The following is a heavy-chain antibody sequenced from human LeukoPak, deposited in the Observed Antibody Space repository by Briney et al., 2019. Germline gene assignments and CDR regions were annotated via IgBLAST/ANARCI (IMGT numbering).Heavy chain of an antibody. J-gene: IGHJ6*04. CDR1: GGSISSYY. D-gene: IGHD3-16*02. Sequence: SETLSLTCTVSGGSISSYYWSWIRQPPGEGLEWIGYIYYSGSTNYNPSLKSRVTISVDTSKNQFSLKLSSVTAADTAVYYCARGNYDYVWGSYRPLYYYYGMDVWGKGTTVTVSS. CDR2: IYYSGST. V-gene: IGHV4-59*01. CDR3: ARGNYDYVWGSYRPLYYYYGMDV.